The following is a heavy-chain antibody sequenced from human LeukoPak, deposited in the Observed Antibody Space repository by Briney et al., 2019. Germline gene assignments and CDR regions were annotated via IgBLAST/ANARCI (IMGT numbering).Heavy chain of an antibody. Sequence: PWETLSLTCNVSGDSIRNYYWSWIRQTPGKGLEWIGHIYDSGSTNYNPSLKSRVTISVDTSKNQFSLKVSSVTAADTAVYYCARLARGRWFDPWGEGTLVSVSS. CDR2: IYDSGST. V-gene: IGHV4-59*08. CDR3: ARLARGRWFDP. J-gene: IGHJ5*02. D-gene: IGHD6-6*01. CDR1: GDSIRNYY.